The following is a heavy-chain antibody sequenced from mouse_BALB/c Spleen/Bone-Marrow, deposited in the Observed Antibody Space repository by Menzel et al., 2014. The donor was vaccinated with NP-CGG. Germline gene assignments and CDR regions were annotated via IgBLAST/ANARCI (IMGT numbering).Heavy chain of an antibody. J-gene: IGHJ3*01. CDR3: ARNSMAY. CDR2: IDPANYNT. CDR1: GFNIKDTY. V-gene: IGHV14-3*02. Sequence: VQLQQSGAELVKPGASVKLSCTASGFNIKDTYMHWVKQGPEQGLEWIGRIDPANYNTEYDPKFQGKATITADTSSNTAYLQLSSLTSEDTAVYYCARNSMAYWGQGTLVTVSA.